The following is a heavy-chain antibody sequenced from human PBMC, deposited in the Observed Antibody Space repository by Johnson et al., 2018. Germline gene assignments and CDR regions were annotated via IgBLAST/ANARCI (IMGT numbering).Heavy chain of an antibody. CDR3: ARGVDYYGMDV. CDR2: IWYDGNNK. CDR1: GFTFSSYG. J-gene: IGHJ6*02. Sequence: QVQLVESGGGVVQPGRSLRLSCAASGFTFSSYGMHWVRQAPGKGLEWVAVIWYDGNNKYYADSVKGRFTISRDNSTNMLYLQMNSLRADDTAVYYCARGVDYYGMDVWGQGTTVTVSS. V-gene: IGHV3-33*01.